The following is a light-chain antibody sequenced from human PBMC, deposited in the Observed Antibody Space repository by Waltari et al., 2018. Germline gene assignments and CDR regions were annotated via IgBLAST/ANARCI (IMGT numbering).Light chain of an antibody. CDR3: QQYNNWPLYT. CDR2: GAS. CDR1: QSIKSH. J-gene: IGKJ2*01. V-gene: IGKV3-15*01. Sequence: ETVMTQSPAILSVSLGESATLSCRASQSIKSHLAWYQQKPGQAPRFLIYGASTRAAGIPARVSGGGSGTEFILTISSLQSEDFATYHCQQYNNWPLYTCGQGTKLEI.